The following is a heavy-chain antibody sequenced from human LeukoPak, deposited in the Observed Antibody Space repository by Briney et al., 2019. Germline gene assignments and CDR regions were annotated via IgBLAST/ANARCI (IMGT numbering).Heavy chain of an antibody. CDR2: ISWNSGST. V-gene: IGHV3-9*01. D-gene: IGHD1-14*01. CDR1: GFTFDDYA. J-gene: IGHJ4*02. Sequence: GGSLRLSCAASGFTFDDYAMHWVRQAPGKGLEWVSGISWNSGSTGYVDSVNGRFTISRDNAKNSLYLQMNTLRAEDTAIYYCATFSGAHHKTFDSWGQGTLVTVSS. CDR3: ATFSGAHHKTFDS.